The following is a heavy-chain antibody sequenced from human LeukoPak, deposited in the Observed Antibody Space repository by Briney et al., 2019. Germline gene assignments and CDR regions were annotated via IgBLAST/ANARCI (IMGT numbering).Heavy chain of an antibody. CDR2: VYPGDSDT. J-gene: IGHJ4*02. V-gene: IGHV5-51*01. CDR3: ARGLEDIVVVPAAMYYFDY. Sequence: GESLKISCQGSGYNFAAYWIGWVRQMPGKGLEWMGIVYPGDSDTKYSPSFQGQVTISADKSISTAYLQWSSLKASDTAMYYCARGLEDIVVVPAAMYYFDYWGQGTLVTVSS. CDR1: GYNFAAYW. D-gene: IGHD2-2*01.